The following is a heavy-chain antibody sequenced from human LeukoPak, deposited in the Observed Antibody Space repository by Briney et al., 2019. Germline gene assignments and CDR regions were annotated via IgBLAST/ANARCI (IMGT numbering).Heavy chain of an antibody. Sequence: GGSLRLSCAVSGFTVSGNYMSWVRQAPGKGLEWVSLIYSGGTTYYADSVKGRFTISRDKSKNTLYLQMNSLRAEDTAVYYCAKWRRGHNYGSGTELDYWGQGTLVTVSS. D-gene: IGHD3-10*01. CDR2: IYSGGTT. CDR3: AKWRRGHNYGSGTELDY. V-gene: IGHV3-53*05. J-gene: IGHJ4*02. CDR1: GFTVSGNY.